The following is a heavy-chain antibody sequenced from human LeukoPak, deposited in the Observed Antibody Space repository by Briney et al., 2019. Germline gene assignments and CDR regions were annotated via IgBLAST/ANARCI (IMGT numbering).Heavy chain of an antibody. Sequence: PSETLSLTCTVSGGSISSSSYYWGWIRQPPGKGLEWIGSIYYSGSTYYNPSLKSRVTISVDTSKNQFSLKLSSVTAADTAVYYCARGRGRGYSYGFGYYFDYWGQGTLVTVSS. V-gene: IGHV4-39*01. D-gene: IGHD5-18*01. CDR3: ARGRGRGYSYGFGYYFDY. CDR2: IYYSGST. CDR1: GGSISSSSYY. J-gene: IGHJ4*02.